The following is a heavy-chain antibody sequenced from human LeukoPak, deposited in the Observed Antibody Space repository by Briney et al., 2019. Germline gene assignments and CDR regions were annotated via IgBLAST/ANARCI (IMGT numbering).Heavy chain of an antibody. CDR2: INHSGST. CDR3: ARGNLYYYDSSGYYFKFDY. V-gene: IGHV4-34*01. CDR1: GGSFSSYY. Sequence: PSETLSLTCAVYGGSFSSYYWSWIRQPPGKGLEWIGEINHSGSTNYNPSLRSRVTISVDTSKNQFSLKLSSVTAADTAVHYCARGNLYYYDSSGYYFKFDYWGQGTLVTVSS. J-gene: IGHJ4*02. D-gene: IGHD3-22*01.